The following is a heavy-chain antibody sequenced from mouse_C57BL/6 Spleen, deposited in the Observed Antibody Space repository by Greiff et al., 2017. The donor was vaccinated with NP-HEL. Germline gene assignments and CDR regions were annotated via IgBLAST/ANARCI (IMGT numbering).Heavy chain of an antibody. CDR2: INYDGSST. D-gene: IGHD1-1*01. CDR1: GFTFSDYY. Sequence: EVMLVESEGGLVQPGSSMKLSCTASGFTFSDYYMAWVRQVPEKGLEWVANINYDGSSTYYLDSLKSRFIISRDNAKNILYLQMSSLKSEDTATYYCARDSSLIYYYGSSWYFDVWGTGTTVTVSS. J-gene: IGHJ1*03. V-gene: IGHV5-16*01. CDR3: ARDSSLIYYYGSSWYFDV.